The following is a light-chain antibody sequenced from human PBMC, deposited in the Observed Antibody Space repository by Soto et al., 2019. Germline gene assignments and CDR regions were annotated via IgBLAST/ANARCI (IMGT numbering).Light chain of an antibody. V-gene: IGKV3D-15*01. J-gene: IGKJ4*01. CDR3: QQYYHWGLS. CDR1: QNVVNN. Sequence: VMTQSPGNLSVSPGERVTLFCRASQNVVNNIVWYQVKPAQPPRLLIYASSTRATGIPATFSGSGSETQFSLTISSLQSEDSAVYYCQQYYHWGLSFGGGTKVEI. CDR2: ASS.